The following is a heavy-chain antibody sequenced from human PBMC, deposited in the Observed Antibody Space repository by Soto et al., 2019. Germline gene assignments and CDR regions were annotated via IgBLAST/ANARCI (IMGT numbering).Heavy chain of an antibody. Sequence: QVQLVESGGGVVQPGRSLRLSCAASGFIFSTYGMHWVRQAPGKGLEWVAVIWYDGSNKYYADSVKGRFTISRDNSKNTLYLQINSLRAADTAVYYCARAVGPFDYWGQGTLVTVSS. J-gene: IGHJ4*02. CDR2: IWYDGSNK. CDR1: GFIFSTYG. CDR3: ARAVGPFDY. V-gene: IGHV3-33*01. D-gene: IGHD1-26*01.